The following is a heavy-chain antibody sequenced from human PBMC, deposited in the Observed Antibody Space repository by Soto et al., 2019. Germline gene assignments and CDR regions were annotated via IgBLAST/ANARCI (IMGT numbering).Heavy chain of an antibody. CDR2: MSYSGST. CDR1: GGSITSSTYS. J-gene: IGHJ4*02. V-gene: IGHV4-39*01. CDR3: ASGGQWLFHFDQ. Sequence: QLLESGPGLEKPSETLSLTCSVSGGSITSSTYSWGWIRQPPGKGLEWIGSMSYSGSTYYNPSLKSRVTISVDTSKNQLSLKLSPVTAADTAVYYCASGGQWLFHFDQWGQGTLVAVSS. D-gene: IGHD3-22*01.